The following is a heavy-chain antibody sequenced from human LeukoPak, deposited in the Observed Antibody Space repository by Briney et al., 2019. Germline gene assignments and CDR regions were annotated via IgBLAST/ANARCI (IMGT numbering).Heavy chain of an antibody. Sequence: GGSLRLSCAASGFTFSSYGMSWVRQAPGKGLEWVSAISGSGGSTYYADSVKGRFTISRDNSKNTLYLQMNSLRAEDTAVYYCAKGLYGDYVIYRYYFDYWGQGTLVTVSS. CDR2: ISGSGGST. D-gene: IGHD4-17*01. V-gene: IGHV3-23*01. CDR1: GFTFSSYG. CDR3: AKGLYGDYVIYRYYFDY. J-gene: IGHJ4*02.